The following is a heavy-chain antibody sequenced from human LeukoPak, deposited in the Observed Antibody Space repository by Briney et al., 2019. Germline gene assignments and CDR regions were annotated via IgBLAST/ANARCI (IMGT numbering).Heavy chain of an antibody. V-gene: IGHV3-9*03. D-gene: IGHD4-23*01. CDR2: ISWNSGSI. Sequence: GGSLRLSCAASGFTFDDYAMHWVRQAPGKGLEWVSGISWNSGSIGYADSVRGRFTISRDNAKSSLYPQMNSLRAEDMALYYCAKDRSGGNTYYFDYWGQGTLVTVSS. CDR1: GFTFDDYA. J-gene: IGHJ4*02. CDR3: AKDRSGGNTYYFDY.